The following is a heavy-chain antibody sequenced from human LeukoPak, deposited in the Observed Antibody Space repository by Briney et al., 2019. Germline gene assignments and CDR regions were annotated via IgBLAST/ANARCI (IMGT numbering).Heavy chain of an antibody. D-gene: IGHD3-10*02. CDR1: GFTFSTYN. CDR3: AELGITMIGGV. Sequence: PGGSLRLSCAASGFTFSTYNMNWVRQAPGKGLEWVSSITSSSSYIYYADSVKGRFTISRDNAKNSLYLQMNSLRAEDTAVYYCAELGITMIGGVWGKGTTVTISS. CDR2: ITSSSSYI. V-gene: IGHV3-21*01. J-gene: IGHJ6*04.